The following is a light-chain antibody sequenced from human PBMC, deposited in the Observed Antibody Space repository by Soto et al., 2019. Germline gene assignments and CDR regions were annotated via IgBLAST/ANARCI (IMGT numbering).Light chain of an antibody. V-gene: IGKV3-20*01. J-gene: IGKJ5*01. CDR1: ESVSSTY. CDR2: AAS. Sequence: EVVLTQSADNLSLSPGDTANLSCRASESVSSTYLAWYQQKPGRAPRLLIYAASSRATGIPDRFSGSGSGTDFTLTISKLEPDDFALYYCQQYGGSPLITFGQGTRLDIK. CDR3: QQYGGSPLIT.